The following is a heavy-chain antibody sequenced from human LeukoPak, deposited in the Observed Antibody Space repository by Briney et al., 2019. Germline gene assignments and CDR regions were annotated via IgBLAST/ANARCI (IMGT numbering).Heavy chain of an antibody. CDR1: GFTSSNYA. CDR2: ISYDGRNK. V-gene: IGHV3-30*04. CDR3: ARDLYSYGHFDY. Sequence: GGSLRLSCAASGFTSSNYAMHWVRQAPGKGLEWVAVISYDGRNKYYADSVKGRFTISRDNSKNTLYLQMNSLRAEDTAVYYCARDLYSYGHFDYWGQGTLVTVSS. D-gene: IGHD5-18*01. J-gene: IGHJ4*02.